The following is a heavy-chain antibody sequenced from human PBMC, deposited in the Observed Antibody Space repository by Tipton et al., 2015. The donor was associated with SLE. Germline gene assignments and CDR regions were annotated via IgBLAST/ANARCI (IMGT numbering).Heavy chain of an antibody. D-gene: IGHD3-10*01. CDR1: GGSISSGSVY. V-gene: IGHV4-39*07. Sequence: TLSLTCSVSGGSISSGSVYWCWIRQPVGKGLEWIGSSYYTGSSYYNPSLKSRVTISLDMSRNQFSLILSSVTAADRAVYYCARASWDHRGSGSFSDYWGQGKLVTVSS. J-gene: IGHJ4*02. CDR2: SYYTGSS. CDR3: ARASWDHRGSGSFSDY.